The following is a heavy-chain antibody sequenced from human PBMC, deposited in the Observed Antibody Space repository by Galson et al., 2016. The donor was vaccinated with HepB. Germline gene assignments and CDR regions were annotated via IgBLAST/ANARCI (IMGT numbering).Heavy chain of an antibody. Sequence: SLRLSCAASGFTFSNYWMSWVRQAPGKGLEWVANIKQDGSQKYYVDSVKGRFTISRDNAKNSLYLQMNSRRAEDTAVYYCARGSAEDDYVWGSYRSGYFDYWGQGTLVTVSS. D-gene: IGHD3-16*02. J-gene: IGHJ4*02. V-gene: IGHV3-7*03. CDR2: IKQDGSQK. CDR3: ARGSAEDDYVWGSYRSGYFDY. CDR1: GFTFSNYW.